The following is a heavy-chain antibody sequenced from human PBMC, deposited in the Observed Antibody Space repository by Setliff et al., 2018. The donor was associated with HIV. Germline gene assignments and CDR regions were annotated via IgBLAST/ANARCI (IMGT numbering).Heavy chain of an antibody. D-gene: IGHD3-10*01. CDR3: ARDGPLEGSYRYYYYYMDV. V-gene: IGHV4-59*11. CDR2: IYYSGST. Sequence: PSETLSLTCTVSGGSISSHYRSWIRQPPGKGLEWIGYIYYSGSTNYNPSLKSRVTISVDTSKNQFSLKLSSVTAADTAVYYCARDGPLEGSYRYYYYYMDVWGKGTTVTVS. CDR1: GGSISSHY. J-gene: IGHJ6*03.